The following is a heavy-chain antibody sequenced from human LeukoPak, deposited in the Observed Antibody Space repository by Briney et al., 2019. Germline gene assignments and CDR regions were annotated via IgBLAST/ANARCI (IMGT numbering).Heavy chain of an antibody. CDR2: IYNSGST. CDR1: GGSINSYF. Sequence: SETLSLTCTISGGSINSYFWSWIRQPPGKGLEWIGYIYNSGSTNNSPSLRSRVTISVDTSKNQFSLKLSSVTAADTAVYYCARDNPLYYDSSGYYYGYYYYGMDVWGQGTTVTVSS. J-gene: IGHJ6*02. V-gene: IGHV4-59*01. CDR3: ARDNPLYYDSSGYYYGYYYYGMDV. D-gene: IGHD3-22*01.